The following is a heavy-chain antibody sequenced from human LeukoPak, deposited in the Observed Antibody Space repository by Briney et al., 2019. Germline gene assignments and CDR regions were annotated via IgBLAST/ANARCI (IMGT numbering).Heavy chain of an antibody. D-gene: IGHD6-19*01. CDR1: GGSVSSWY. J-gene: IGHJ4*02. Sequence: SETLSLTCTVSGGSVSSWYWSWIRQPPGKGLEWIGYIYDSGNTDYNPSLKSRVTISIDTSKNQFSLRLTSVTAADTATYYCARETSLTGYASGLGFNYWGQGILVTVSS. V-gene: IGHV4-59*02. CDR3: ARETSLTGYASGLGFNY. CDR2: IYDSGNT.